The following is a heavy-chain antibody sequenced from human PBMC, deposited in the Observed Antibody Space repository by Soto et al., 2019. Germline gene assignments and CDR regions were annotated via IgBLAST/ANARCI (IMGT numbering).Heavy chain of an antibody. CDR3: ARGGVVVPAAMIGP. D-gene: IGHD2-2*01. CDR2: ISSSGGST. J-gene: IGHJ5*02. Sequence: PGGSLRLSCAASTFTFKKYAMTLVRRAPGKGLEWVSSISSSGGSTYYADSVKGRFTISRDNSKNTLYVQMNSLRAEDTAVYYCARGGVVVPAAMIGPWGQGTLVTVSS. V-gene: IGHV3-23*01. CDR1: TFTFKKYA.